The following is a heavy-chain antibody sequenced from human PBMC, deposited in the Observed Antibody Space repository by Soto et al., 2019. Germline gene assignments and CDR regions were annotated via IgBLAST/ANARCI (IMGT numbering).Heavy chain of an antibody. D-gene: IGHD4-17*01. CDR2: ISANFGTT. CDR3: ARGSGDYLSDYYYYGMDV. V-gene: IGHV1-69*05. CDR1: GGTFSSYA. J-gene: IGHJ6*02. Sequence: SVKVSCKASGGTFSSYAISWVRQAPGQGLEWMGWISANFGTTNYAQKFQGRVTMTTDKSTSTAYMELRSLRSDDTAVYYCARGSGDYLSDYYYYGMDVWGQGTTVTVS.